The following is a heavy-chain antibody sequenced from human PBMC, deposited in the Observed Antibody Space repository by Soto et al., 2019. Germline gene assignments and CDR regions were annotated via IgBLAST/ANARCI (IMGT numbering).Heavy chain of an antibody. CDR3: ARQKDSLYYYYGMDV. Sequence: GESLKISCKGSGYSFTSYWIGWVRQMPGKGLEWMGIIYPGDSDTRYSPSFQGRVTISADKSISTAYLQWSSLKASDTAMYYCARQKDSLYYYYGMDVWGQGTTVTVSS. V-gene: IGHV5-51*01. D-gene: IGHD2-15*01. CDR2: IYPGDSDT. CDR1: GYSFTSYW. J-gene: IGHJ6*02.